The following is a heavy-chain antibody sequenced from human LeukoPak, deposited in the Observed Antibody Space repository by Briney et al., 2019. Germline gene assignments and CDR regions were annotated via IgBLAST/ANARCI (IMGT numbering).Heavy chain of an antibody. Sequence: GGSLRLSCVTSGFTFSRYGMRWVRQPPGKGLEWVSVIRYDGTNRYSDSVMGRFTISRDNGKSTLHLQMNSLRPDDTAVYYCARDGSDDSLGYYYDYWGEGTLVSVSS. J-gene: IGHJ4*02. CDR2: IRYDGTNR. CDR3: ARDGSDDSLGYYYDY. V-gene: IGHV3-30*03. CDR1: GFTFSRYG. D-gene: IGHD3-22*01.